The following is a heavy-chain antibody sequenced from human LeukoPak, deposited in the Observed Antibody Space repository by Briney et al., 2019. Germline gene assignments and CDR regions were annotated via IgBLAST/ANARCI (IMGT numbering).Heavy chain of an antibody. CDR3: ARGLNYYDSSPMAYYFDY. V-gene: IGHV3-21*01. CDR2: ISSSSSYI. CDR1: GFTFSSYS. D-gene: IGHD3-22*01. Sequence: GGSLRLSCAASGFTFSSYSMNWVRQAPGKGLEWVSSISSSSSYIYYADSVKGRFTISRDNAKNSLYLQMNSLRAEDTAVYYCARGLNYYDSSPMAYYFDYWGQGTLVTLSS. J-gene: IGHJ4*02.